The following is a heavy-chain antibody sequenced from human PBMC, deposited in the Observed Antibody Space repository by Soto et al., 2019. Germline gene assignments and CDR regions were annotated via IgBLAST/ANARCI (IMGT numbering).Heavy chain of an antibody. CDR2: IWYDGIKK. CDR1: GFTFTSYG. J-gene: IGHJ4*02. V-gene: IGHV3-33*08. D-gene: IGHD3-10*01. CDR3: ARPDLSGSYYRPFFDQ. Sequence: QVQLVESGGGVVQPGRSLRLSCAVSGFTFTSYGMHWVRQAPGKGLEWVALIWYDGIKKFYADSVKGRFTISGDNSQNILYLQLNSLRAEDTAVYYCARPDLSGSYYRPFFDQWGQGTLVTVSS.